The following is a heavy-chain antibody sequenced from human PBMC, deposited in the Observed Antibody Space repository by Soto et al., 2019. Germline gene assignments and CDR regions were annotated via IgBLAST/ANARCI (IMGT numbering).Heavy chain of an antibody. V-gene: IGHV1-3*01. CDR2: INAGNGDT. J-gene: IGHJ4*02. CDR3: VRAGSGWSFDY. CDR1: GFTFTAYG. Sequence: GASVKVSCKASGFTFTAYGIHWVRQAPGQRLEWMGWINAGNGDTKYSQKFQGRVTISRDTSASTAYMELSSLRSEDTTVYFCVRAGSGWSFDYWGQGTLVTVSS. D-gene: IGHD6-19*01.